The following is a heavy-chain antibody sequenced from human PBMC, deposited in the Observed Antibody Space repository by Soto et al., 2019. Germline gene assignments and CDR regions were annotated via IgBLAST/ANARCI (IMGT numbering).Heavy chain of an antibody. CDR1: GFTFSSYS. J-gene: IGHJ6*02. Sequence: GGSLRLSCAASGFTFSSYSMNWVRQAPGKGLEWVSSISSSSSYIYYADSVKGRFTISRDNAKNSLYLQMNSLRAEDTAVYYCARDKGSYYNYYYYGMDVWGQRTTVTVSS. D-gene: IGHD3-10*01. CDR2: ISSSSSYI. V-gene: IGHV3-21*01. CDR3: ARDKGSYYNYYYYGMDV.